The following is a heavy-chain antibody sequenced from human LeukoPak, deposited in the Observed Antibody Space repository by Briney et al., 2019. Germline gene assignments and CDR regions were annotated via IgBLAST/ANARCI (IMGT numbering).Heavy chain of an antibody. D-gene: IGHD3-16*02. CDR2: INPNSGGT. Sequence: ASVKVSCKASGYTFTGYYMHWVRQAPGQGLEWMGWINPNSGGTNYAQKFQGRVTMTRDTSISTAYMELSRLRSDDTAVYYCARAGVIDALTYYYYYMDVWGKGTRSPSP. CDR3: ARAGVIDALTYYYYYMDV. J-gene: IGHJ6*03. V-gene: IGHV1-2*02. CDR1: GYTFTGYY.